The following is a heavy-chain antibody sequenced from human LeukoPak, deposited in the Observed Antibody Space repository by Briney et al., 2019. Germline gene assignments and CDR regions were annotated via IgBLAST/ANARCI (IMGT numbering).Heavy chain of an antibody. J-gene: IGHJ6*03. D-gene: IGHD2-2*01. V-gene: IGHV1-46*01. Sequence: ASVKVSCKASGYTFTTYYMHWVRQAPGQGLEWMGIISPSGGSTTYAQKFQGRVTMTRDMTTSTVYMELSSLRSVDTAVYYCARDYIVVVSAAMDYYYYYMDVWGTGTTVTVSS. CDR1: GYTFTTYY. CDR2: ISPSGGST. CDR3: ARDYIVVVSAAMDYYYYYMDV.